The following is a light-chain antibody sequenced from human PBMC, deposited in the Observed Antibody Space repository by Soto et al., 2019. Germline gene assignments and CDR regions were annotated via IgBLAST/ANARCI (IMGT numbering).Light chain of an antibody. CDR1: SRDVGNYNY. CDR3: SSYAGRSVV. Sequence: QSVLTQPPSASGSPGQSVTISCTGTSRDVGNYNYVSWYQRPPGRAPKLMIYEVNKRPSGVPDRFSGSKSGNTAFLTVSGLRAEDEADYYCSSYAGRSVVFGGGTKVTVL. CDR2: EVN. J-gene: IGLJ2*01. V-gene: IGLV2-8*01.